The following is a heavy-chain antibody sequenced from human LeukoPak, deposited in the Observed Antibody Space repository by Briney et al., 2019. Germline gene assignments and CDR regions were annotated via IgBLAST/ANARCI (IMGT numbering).Heavy chain of an antibody. Sequence: GASVKVSCKASGGTFSSYAISWVRQAPGQGLEWMGGIIPIFGTANYAQKFQGRVTITADKSTSTAYMELSSLRSEDTAVYYCAREEVLWFGEPFDYWGQGTLVTVSS. CDR2: IIPIFGTA. V-gene: IGHV1-69*06. CDR3: AREEVLWFGEPFDY. D-gene: IGHD3-10*01. J-gene: IGHJ4*02. CDR1: GGTFSSYA.